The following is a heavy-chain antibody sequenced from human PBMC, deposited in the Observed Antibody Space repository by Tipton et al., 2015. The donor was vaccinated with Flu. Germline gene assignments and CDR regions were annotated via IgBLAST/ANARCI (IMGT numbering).Heavy chain of an antibody. CDR3: AREGFFDSSDRGAFDI. D-gene: IGHD3-22*01. Sequence: LSLTCAASRFTFSASYMHWVRQPPGKGLEWVAFIRDDGGEQFYADSVKGRFTISRDNSNNTLYLQMTSLRADDTAVYYCAREGFFDSSDRGAFDIWGQGTKITVSS. CDR2: IRDDGGEQ. CDR1: RFTFSASY. V-gene: IGHV3-30*02. J-gene: IGHJ3*02.